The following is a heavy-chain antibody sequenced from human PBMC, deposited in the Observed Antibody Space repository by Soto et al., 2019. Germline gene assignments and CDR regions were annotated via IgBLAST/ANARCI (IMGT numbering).Heavy chain of an antibody. CDR3: ARDDYGMDG. Sequence: GGSMRLSCAASGFTFSRYPMNWVRQAPGKGLEWLSYISIDGNTKSYADSVRGRFTISRDNAKNTLYLQMNSLRAEDTAVYYCARDDYGMDGWGQGTTVTVAS. CDR2: ISIDGNTK. V-gene: IGHV3-48*04. CDR1: GFTFSRYP. J-gene: IGHJ6*01.